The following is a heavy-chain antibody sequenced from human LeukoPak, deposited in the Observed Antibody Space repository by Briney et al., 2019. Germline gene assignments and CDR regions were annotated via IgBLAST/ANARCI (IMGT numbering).Heavy chain of an antibody. CDR2: TYYRSKWYN. V-gene: IGHV6-1*01. CDR3: ARDPSWDSGWNDY. J-gene: IGHJ4*02. CDR1: GDSVSSNSAA. Sequence: SQTLSVTCAISGDSVSSNSAAWNWISQSPSRGLEWLGRTYYRSKWYNDYAVSVKSRVTINPDTSKNQFSLQLNSVTPEDTAVYYCARDPSWDSGWNDYWGQGTLVTVSS. D-gene: IGHD6-19*01.